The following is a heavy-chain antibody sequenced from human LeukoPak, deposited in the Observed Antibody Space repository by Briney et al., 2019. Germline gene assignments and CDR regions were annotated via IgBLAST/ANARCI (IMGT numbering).Heavy chain of an antibody. Sequence: SETLSLTCTVSGGSISSGDYYWSWIRQPPGKGLEWIGYIYYNGSTYYNPSLKSRVTIPVDTSKNQFSLELSSVTAADTDVYYCARTSLGGAWFDPWGQGTMVTVSS. CDR2: IYYNGST. CDR1: GGSISSGDYY. CDR3: ARTSLGGAWFDP. V-gene: IGHV4-30-4*08. D-gene: IGHD3-10*01. J-gene: IGHJ5*02.